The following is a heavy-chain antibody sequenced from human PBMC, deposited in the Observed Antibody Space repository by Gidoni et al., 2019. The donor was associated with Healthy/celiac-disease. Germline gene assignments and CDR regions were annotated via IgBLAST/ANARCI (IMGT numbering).Heavy chain of an antibody. D-gene: IGHD6-13*01. CDR3: ARDGYSSPPGIFDY. J-gene: IGHJ4*02. V-gene: IGHV3-30-3*01. CDR2: ISYDGSNK. CDR1: GFTFSSYA. Sequence: QVQLVEAGGGVVQPGRSLRLSCAASGFTFSSYAMHWVRQAPGKGLEWVAVISYDGSNKYYADSVKGRFTISRDNSKNTLFLQMNSLRAEDTAVYYCARDGYSSPPGIFDYWGQGTLVTVSS.